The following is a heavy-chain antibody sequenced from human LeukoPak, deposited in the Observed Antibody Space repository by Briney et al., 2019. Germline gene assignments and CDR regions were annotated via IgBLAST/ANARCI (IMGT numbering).Heavy chain of an antibody. CDR1: GFTFNSYA. V-gene: IGHV3-23*01. CDR2: ISGSGGST. CDR3: TKGGDLIDY. Sequence: PGGSLRLSCEASGFTFNSYAMSWVRQAPGKGLEWVSAISGSGGSTYYADSVKGRFTISRDNSKNTLYLQMNSLRAEDTAVYYCTKGGDLIDYWGQGTLVTVSS. J-gene: IGHJ4*02.